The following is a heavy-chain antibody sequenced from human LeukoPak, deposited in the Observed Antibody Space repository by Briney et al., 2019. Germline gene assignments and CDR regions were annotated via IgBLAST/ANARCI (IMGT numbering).Heavy chain of an antibody. CDR3: AREAEEWELLDAFDI. J-gene: IGHJ3*02. D-gene: IGHD1-26*01. CDR2: ISSNGGST. Sequence: GGSLRLSCAASGFTFSSYAMHWVRQAPGKGLEYVSAISSNGGSTYYANSVKGRFTISRDNSKNTLYLQMGSLRAEDMAVYYCAREAEEWELLDAFDIWGQGTMVTVSS. V-gene: IGHV3-64*01. CDR1: GFTFSSYA.